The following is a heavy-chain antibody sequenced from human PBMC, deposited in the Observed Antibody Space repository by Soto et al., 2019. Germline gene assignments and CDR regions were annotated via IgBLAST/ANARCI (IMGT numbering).Heavy chain of an antibody. Sequence: QVHLVQSGAEVKKPGASVKVSCKTSGYPFTSYGIGWLRQTPGQGLEWMAWISPYNGHTYYAQKFQGRVPMTTDTSTIPVYMELRRSGSDDTAVYYGARDQYDDRYYYHGIDVWGQGPTVIVS. CDR2: ISPYNGHT. D-gene: IGHD3-3*01. CDR3: ARDQYDDRYYYHGIDV. J-gene: IGHJ6*01. CDR1: GYPFTSYG. V-gene: IGHV1-18*04.